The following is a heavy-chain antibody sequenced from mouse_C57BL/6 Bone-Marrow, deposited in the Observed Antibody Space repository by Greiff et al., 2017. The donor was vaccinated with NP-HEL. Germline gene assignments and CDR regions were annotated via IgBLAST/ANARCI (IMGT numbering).Heavy chain of an antibody. CDR3: ARCYDSNYVY. D-gene: IGHD2-5*01. Sequence: QVQLQQSGAELARPGASVKLSCKASGYTFTSYGISWVKQRTGQGLEWIGEIYPRSGNTYSNEKFKGKATLTADKSSTTAYMELRSLTSEDSAVYFCARCYDSNYVYGGQGTTLTVSS. V-gene: IGHV1-81*01. J-gene: IGHJ2*01. CDR2: IYPRSGNT. CDR1: GYTFTSYG.